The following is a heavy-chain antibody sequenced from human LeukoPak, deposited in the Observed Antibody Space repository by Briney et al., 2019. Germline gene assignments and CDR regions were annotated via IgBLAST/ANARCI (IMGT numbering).Heavy chain of an antibody. Sequence: SETLSLTCTVSGYSISSGHYWGWIRPPPVKGLEWIGIIYHSGNTYYSPSLKSRVTISVDTSKNQLSLRLSSVTAADTAVYYCARSLHDILTGYYFDYWGQGTLVTVSS. D-gene: IGHD3-9*01. CDR2: IYHSGNT. J-gene: IGHJ4*02. CDR3: ARSLHDILTGYYFDY. CDR1: GYSISSGHY. V-gene: IGHV4-38-2*02.